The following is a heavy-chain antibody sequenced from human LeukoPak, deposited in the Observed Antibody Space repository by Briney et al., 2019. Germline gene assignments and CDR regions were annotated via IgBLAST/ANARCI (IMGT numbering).Heavy chain of an antibody. V-gene: IGHV1-69*05. Sequence: GASVKVSCKASGYTFTGYYMHWVRQAPGQGLEWMGGIIPIFGTANYAQKFQGRVTITTDESTSTAYMELSSLRSEDTAVYYCARDVPGFDAFDIWGQGTMVTVSS. J-gene: IGHJ3*02. CDR1: GYTFTGYY. CDR3: ARDVPGFDAFDI. CDR2: IIPIFGTA.